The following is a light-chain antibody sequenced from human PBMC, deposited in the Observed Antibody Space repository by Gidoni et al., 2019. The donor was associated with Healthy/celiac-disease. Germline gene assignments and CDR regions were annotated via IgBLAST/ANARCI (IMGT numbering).Light chain of an antibody. CDR1: QSVSSY. Sequence: EIVLTQSPATLSLSPGERATLSCRASQSVSSYLAWYQQKPGQAPRLLIYDASNRATGIPARFSGSGSGTDFTLTISSLAPEDFAVYYCQQPGAFGPGTRLEIK. CDR2: DAS. J-gene: IGKJ5*01. V-gene: IGKV3-11*01. CDR3: QQPGA.